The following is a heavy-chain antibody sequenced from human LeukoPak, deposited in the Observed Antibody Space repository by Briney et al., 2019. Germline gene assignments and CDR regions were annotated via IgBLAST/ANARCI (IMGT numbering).Heavy chain of an antibody. D-gene: IGHD4-11*01. V-gene: IGHV3-7*01. CDR2: IKGDGSET. J-gene: IGHJ4*02. CDR1: GFTFSDYW. CDR3: RIGHYSDYV. Sequence: GGSLRLSCAASGFTFSDYWMNWVRQAPGKGLEWVANIKGDGSETYYVDSVKGRFTISRDNAKNSLYLQMNSLGVEDTAVYYCRIGHYSDYVWGQGTLVTVSS.